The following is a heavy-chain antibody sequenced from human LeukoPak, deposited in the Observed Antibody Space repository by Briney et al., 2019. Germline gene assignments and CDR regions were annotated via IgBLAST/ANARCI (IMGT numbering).Heavy chain of an antibody. V-gene: IGHV3-9*03. CDR3: EEDIGPMGVYYFDY. Sequence: PGGSLRLSCAASGFTFDDYAMHWVRQAPGKGLEWVSGISWNSGSIGYADSVKGRFTISRDNAKNSLYLQMNSLRAEDMALYYCEEDIGPMGVYYFDYWGQGTVVTVSS. CDR2: ISWNSGSI. D-gene: IGHD3-16*01. J-gene: IGHJ4*02. CDR1: GFTFDDYA.